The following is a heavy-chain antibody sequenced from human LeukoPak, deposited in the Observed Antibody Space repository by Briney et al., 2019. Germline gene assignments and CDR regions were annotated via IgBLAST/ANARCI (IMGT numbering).Heavy chain of an antibody. D-gene: IGHD1-26*01. V-gene: IGHV3-74*01. CDR2: IIGDGSVT. CDR3: AKISLLVKWEPHDY. J-gene: IGHJ4*02. Sequence: PGGSLRLSCAASGFTFSGSWMHWVRQTPGKGLVWVSRIIGDGSVTSYADSVKGRFTISRDNAKSMVYLQMNSLRAEDTAVYYCAKISLLVKWEPHDYWGQGTLVTVSS. CDR1: GFTFSGSW.